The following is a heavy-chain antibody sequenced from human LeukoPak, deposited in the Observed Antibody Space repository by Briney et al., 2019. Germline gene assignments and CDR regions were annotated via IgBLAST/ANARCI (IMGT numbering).Heavy chain of an antibody. D-gene: IGHD1-1*01. Sequence: GGSLRLSCAVSGFSFTNYWMHWVRQDPGKGLVWVSYISSDGSVTKYADSVKGRFTISRDNAKNSLSLQMNSLRAEDTAVYYCARDRTGNDYWGQGALVTVSS. CDR2: ISSDGSVT. V-gene: IGHV3-74*03. CDR1: GFSFTNYW. J-gene: IGHJ4*02. CDR3: ARDRTGNDY.